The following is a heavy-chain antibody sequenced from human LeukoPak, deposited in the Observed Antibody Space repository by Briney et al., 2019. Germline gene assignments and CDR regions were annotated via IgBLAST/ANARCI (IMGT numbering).Heavy chain of an antibody. CDR3: ARDPIGYCSSSSCFGPEH. Sequence: PGRSLRLSCAASGFTFSSYGMHWVRQAPGKGLEWVALIWYDGSNKYYADSVKRRFTISRDNSKNTLYLQMNSLRAEDTAVYYCARDPIGYCSSSSCFGPEHWGQGTLVTVSS. CDR1: GFTFSSYG. V-gene: IGHV3-33*01. J-gene: IGHJ4*02. D-gene: IGHD2-15*01. CDR2: IWYDGSNK.